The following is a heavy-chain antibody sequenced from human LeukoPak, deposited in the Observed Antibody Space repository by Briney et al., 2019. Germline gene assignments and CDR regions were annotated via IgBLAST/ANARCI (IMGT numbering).Heavy chain of an antibody. V-gene: IGHV3-11*06. Sequence: GGSLRLSCAASGFTFSDYYMSWIRQAPGKGLEWVSYISSSSSYTNYADSVKGRFTISRDNAENSLYLQMNSLRAEDTAVYYCARAVGYCSSTSCYGHFDYWGQGTLVTVSS. D-gene: IGHD2-2*01. CDR3: ARAVGYCSSTSCYGHFDY. CDR2: ISSSSSYT. J-gene: IGHJ4*02. CDR1: GFTFSDYY.